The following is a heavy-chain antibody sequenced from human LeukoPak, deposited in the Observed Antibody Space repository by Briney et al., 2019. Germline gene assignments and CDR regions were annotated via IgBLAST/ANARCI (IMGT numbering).Heavy chain of an antibody. V-gene: IGHV4-59*01. Sequence: SETLSLTCGVSGGAITNYYWNWIRQAPGKGLEWLGYIYYTGSTTYNPSVKSRITISLDTSKKQISLKLRSVTAADTAVYYCARDSPRGDFWSGDRDYWGQGTLVTVSS. CDR1: GGAITNYY. CDR2: IYYTGST. CDR3: ARDSPRGDFWSGDRDY. D-gene: IGHD3-3*01. J-gene: IGHJ4*02.